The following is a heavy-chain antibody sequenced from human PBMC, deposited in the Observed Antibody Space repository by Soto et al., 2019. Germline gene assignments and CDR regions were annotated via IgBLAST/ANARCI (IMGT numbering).Heavy chain of an antibody. CDR1: GFTFSSYW. J-gene: IGHJ6*02. CDR3: ARDERSGSPIFVYYYYYYGMDV. Sequence: GGSLRLSCAASGFTFSSYWMSWVRQAPGKGLEWVANIKQDGSEKYYVDSVKGRFTISRDNAKNSLYLQMNSLRAEDTAVYYCARDERSGSPIFVYYYYYYGMDVWGQGTTVTVSS. CDR2: IKQDGSEK. V-gene: IGHV3-7*04. D-gene: IGHD3-10*01.